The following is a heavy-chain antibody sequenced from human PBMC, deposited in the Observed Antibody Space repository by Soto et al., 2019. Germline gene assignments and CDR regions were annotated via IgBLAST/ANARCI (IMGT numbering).Heavy chain of an antibody. V-gene: IGHV1-8*01. CDR2: MNPDSGNT. J-gene: IGHJ4*02. Sequence: ASVKVSCKASGCTFTSYDINWVRQATGQGLEWMGWMNPDSGNTGYAQKFQGRVTMTRNTSISTAYMELSSLSSEDTAVYYCARVHMGTHYFDYWGQGPLVTVSS. CDR3: ARVHMGTHYFDY. D-gene: IGHD7-27*01. CDR1: GCTFTSYD.